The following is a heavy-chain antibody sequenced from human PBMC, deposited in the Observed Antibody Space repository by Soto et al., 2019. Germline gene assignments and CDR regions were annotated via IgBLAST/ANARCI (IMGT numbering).Heavy chain of an antibody. CDR3: AKEITIFGVVPKHAFDY. CDR1: GFTFGDYA. Sequence: EVQLVESGGGLVQPGRSLRLSCAASGFTFGDYAMHWVRQVPGKGLAWVSSISGNSGKIAYADSVKGRFTISRDDAKSSLYLQMNSLRTEDTALYYCAKEITIFGVVPKHAFDYWGQGTLVTVSS. CDR2: ISGNSGKI. V-gene: IGHV3-9*01. J-gene: IGHJ4*02. D-gene: IGHD3-3*01.